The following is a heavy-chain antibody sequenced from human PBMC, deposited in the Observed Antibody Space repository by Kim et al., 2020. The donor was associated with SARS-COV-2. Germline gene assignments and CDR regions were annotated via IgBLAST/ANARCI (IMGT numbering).Heavy chain of an antibody. D-gene: IGHD3-10*01. CDR3: ERRGSGKIY. CDR2: GCT. Sequence: GCTNYNPSLKSRVTISVDKSKNQFSLKLSSVTAADTAVYYCERRGSGKIYWGQGTLVTVSS. J-gene: IGHJ4*02. V-gene: IGHV4-4*02.